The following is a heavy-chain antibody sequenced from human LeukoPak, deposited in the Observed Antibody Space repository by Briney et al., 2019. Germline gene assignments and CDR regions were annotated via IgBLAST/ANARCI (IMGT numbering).Heavy chain of an antibody. CDR3: ARDPGDWAYYFDY. V-gene: IGHV1-2*02. CDR1: GYNFTGYY. Sequence: TSVKVYCKAFGYNFTGYYMGGMRHAPGQGLEWMGWINPNSGGTNYAQKFQGRVTMTRDTSISTAYMELSRLRSDDTAVYYCARDPGDWAYYFDYWGQGTLVTVSS. D-gene: IGHD3/OR15-3a*01. J-gene: IGHJ4*02. CDR2: INPNSGGT.